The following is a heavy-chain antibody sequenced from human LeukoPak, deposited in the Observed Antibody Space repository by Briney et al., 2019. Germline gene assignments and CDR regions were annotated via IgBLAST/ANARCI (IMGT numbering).Heavy chain of an antibody. V-gene: IGHV1-2*02. CDR3: ASTEGFWGLSDYYYMDV. Sequence: ASVKVSCKASGYTFTGYYMHWVRQAPGQGLEWMGWINPNSGGTNYAQKFQGRVTMTRDTSISTAYMELSRLRSDDTAVYYCASTEGFWGLSDYYYMDVWGKGTTVTISS. J-gene: IGHJ6*03. CDR1: GYTFTGYY. D-gene: IGHD3-10*01. CDR2: INPNSGGT.